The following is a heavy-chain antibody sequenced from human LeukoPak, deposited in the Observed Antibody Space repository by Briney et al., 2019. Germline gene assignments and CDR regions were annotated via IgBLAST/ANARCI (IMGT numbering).Heavy chain of an antibody. D-gene: IGHD2-15*01. Sequence: GGSLRLSCAASGFTFSDYYMNWVRQAPGKGLEWVSYIRSSGSTIYYADSVKGRFTISRDNAKNSLYLQMNSLRAEDTAVYYCAWGYCSGGSCLSLDYWGQGTLVSVSS. CDR3: AWGYCSGGSCLSLDY. CDR1: GFTFSDYY. CDR2: IRSSGSTI. V-gene: IGHV3-11*04. J-gene: IGHJ4*02.